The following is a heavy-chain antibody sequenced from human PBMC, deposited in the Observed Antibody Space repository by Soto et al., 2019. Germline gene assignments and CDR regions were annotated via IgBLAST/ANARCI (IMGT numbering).Heavy chain of an antibody. J-gene: IGHJ4*02. CDR2: ISSSSSYI. D-gene: IGHD2-21*01. CDR3: VRDSIKYCGGDCRRSGYYFDY. V-gene: IGHV3-21*01. CDR1: GFTFSSYS. Sequence: EVQLVESGGGLVKPGGSLRLSCAASGFTFSSYSMNWVRQAPGKGLEWVSSISSSSSYIYYADSVKGRFTISRDNAKNSLYLQMNSLRAEDTAVNYCVRDSIKYCGGDCRRSGYYFDYWGQGTLVTVSS.